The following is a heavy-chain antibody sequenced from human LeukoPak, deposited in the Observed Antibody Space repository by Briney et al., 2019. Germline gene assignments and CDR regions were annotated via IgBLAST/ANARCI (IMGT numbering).Heavy chain of an antibody. V-gene: IGHV3-21*01. CDR3: ARGAYNSGGTHEN. CDR1: GFTFSSYS. CDR2: ISSSSSYI. J-gene: IGHJ4*02. D-gene: IGHD3-22*01. Sequence: GGSLRLSCAASGFTFSSYSMNWVRQAPGKGLEWVSSISSSSSYIYYADSVKGRFTISRDNAKNSLYLQMNSLRAEDTALYYCARGAYNSGGTHENWGQGTLVTVSS.